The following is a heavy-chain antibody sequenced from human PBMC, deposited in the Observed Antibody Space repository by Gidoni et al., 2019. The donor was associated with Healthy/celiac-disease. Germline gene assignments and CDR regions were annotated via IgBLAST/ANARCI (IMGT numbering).Heavy chain of an antibody. D-gene: IGHD5-18*01. CDR1: GGTFSSYA. J-gene: IGHJ4*02. V-gene: IGHV1-69*09. CDR3: ATHQGGTAMVSSFDY. CDR2: IIPILGIA. Sequence: QVQLVQSGAEVKKPGSSVKVSCKASGGTFSSYAISWVRQAPGQGLEWMGRIIPILGIANYAQKFQGRVTITADKSTSTAYMELSSLRSEDTAVYYCATHQGGTAMVSSFDYWGQGTLVTVSS.